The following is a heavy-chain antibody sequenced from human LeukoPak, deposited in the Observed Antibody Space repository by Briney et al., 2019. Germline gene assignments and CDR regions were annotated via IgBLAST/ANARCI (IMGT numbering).Heavy chain of an antibody. CDR3: RAINDYGDPLDY. V-gene: IGHV3-23*01. Sequence: GGSLRLSCAASGFTFSDYYMSWIRQAPGKGLEWVSAISGSGGSTYYADSVKGRFTISRDNSKNTLYLQMNSLRAEDTAVYYCRAINDYGDPLDYWGQGTLVTVSS. CDR1: GFTFSDYY. J-gene: IGHJ4*02. CDR2: ISGSGGST. D-gene: IGHD4-17*01.